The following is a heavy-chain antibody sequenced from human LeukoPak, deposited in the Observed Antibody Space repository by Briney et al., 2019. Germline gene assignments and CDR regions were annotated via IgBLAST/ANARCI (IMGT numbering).Heavy chain of an antibody. CDR2: ISSSSSYI. Sequence: GGSLRLSCAASGFTFSSYSMNWVRQAPGKGLEWVSSISSSSSYIYYADSVKGRFTISRDNAKNSLYLQMNSLRAEDTAVYYCARDGGYNYGMDVWGQGTMVTVSS. D-gene: IGHD2-2*02. CDR3: ARDGGYNYGMDV. J-gene: IGHJ6*02. CDR1: GFTFSSYS. V-gene: IGHV3-21*01.